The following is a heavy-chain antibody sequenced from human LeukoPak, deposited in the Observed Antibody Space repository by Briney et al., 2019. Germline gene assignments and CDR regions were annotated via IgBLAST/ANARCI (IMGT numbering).Heavy chain of an antibody. Sequence: GGSLRLSCAASGFTVNDAWMSWVRQARGMGVEGGGRIKNRAGGGSTDYAAPVKGRFTISRDDSKNTLYLQMNSLKPEDTAVYYCASEDPWLPVKEITFWGQGTLVTVSS. J-gene: IGHJ4*02. V-gene: IGHV3-15*01. CDR3: ASEDPWLPVKEITF. D-gene: IGHD5-12*01. CDR1: GFTVNDAW. CDR2: IKNRAGGGST.